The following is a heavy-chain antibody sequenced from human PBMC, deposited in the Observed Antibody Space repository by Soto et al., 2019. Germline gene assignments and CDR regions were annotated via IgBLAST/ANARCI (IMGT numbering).Heavy chain of an antibody. CDR1: GYSFTSYW. Sequence: GESLKISCKGSGYSFTSYWIGWVRQMPGKGLEWMGIIYPGDSDTRYSPSFQGQVTISADKSISTAYLQWSSLKASDTAMYYCASLGCSGGSCYMSYFQHWGQGTLVTVSS. CDR2: IYPGDSDT. D-gene: IGHD2-15*01. J-gene: IGHJ1*01. V-gene: IGHV5-51*01. CDR3: ASLGCSGGSCYMSYFQH.